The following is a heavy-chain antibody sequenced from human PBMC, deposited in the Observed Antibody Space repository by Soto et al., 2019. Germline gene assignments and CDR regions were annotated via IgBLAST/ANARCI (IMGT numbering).Heavy chain of an antibody. V-gene: IGHV3-30*03. J-gene: IGHJ3*02. CDR3: ACLHSSGYWDHNAFDI. Sequence: QVQLVESGGGVVQPGRSLRLSCAASGFTFSSYGMHWVRQAPGKGLEWVAVISYDGSNKYYADSVKGRFTISRDNSKNTLYLQVNILRTEDTAVYYCACLHSSGYWDHNAFDIWGEGTMVTVSS. CDR2: ISYDGSNK. CDR1: GFTFSSYG. D-gene: IGHD3-22*01.